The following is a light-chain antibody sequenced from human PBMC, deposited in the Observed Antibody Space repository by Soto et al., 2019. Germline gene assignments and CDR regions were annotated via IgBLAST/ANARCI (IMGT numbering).Light chain of an antibody. CDR3: QAYDYSLTAFV. CDR2: GNR. J-gene: IGLJ3*02. Sequence: QSVLTQPPSVSGAPGQRVTISCTGNNSNLGAGYDVHWYQQLPGAAPKLVIFGNRNRPSGVPERFSGPKSGTSASLAVTGLQAEDAADYYCQAYDYSLTAFVFGGGTKLTVL. V-gene: IGLV1-40*01. CDR1: NSNLGAGYD.